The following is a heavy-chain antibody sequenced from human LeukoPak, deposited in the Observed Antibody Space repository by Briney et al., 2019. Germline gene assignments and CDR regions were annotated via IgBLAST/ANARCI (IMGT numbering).Heavy chain of an antibody. Sequence: GGSLRLSCAASGFTFTNYGMHWVRQAPGKGLEWVAFIRYDGSNKYYADSVKGRFTISRDNSKNTLYLQMNSLRAEDTAVYYCARRAGAYSHPYDYWGQGTLVTVSS. CDR1: GFTFTNYG. CDR3: ARRAGAYSHPYDY. D-gene: IGHD4/OR15-4a*01. V-gene: IGHV3-30*02. J-gene: IGHJ4*02. CDR2: IRYDGSNK.